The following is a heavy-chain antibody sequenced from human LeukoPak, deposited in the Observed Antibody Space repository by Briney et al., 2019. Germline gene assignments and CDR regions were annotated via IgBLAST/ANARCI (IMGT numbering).Heavy chain of an antibody. J-gene: IGHJ4*02. D-gene: IGHD3-3*01. CDR3: ARGMFGGYCTDY. Sequence: AGGSLRLSCAASGFTFSSYSMNWVRQAPGKGLEWVSSISSSSSYIYYADSVKGRFTISRDNAKNSLYLQMNSLTAEDTAVYYCARGMFGGYCTDYWGQGTLVTVSS. CDR2: ISSSSSYI. V-gene: IGHV3-21*01. CDR1: GFTFSSYS.